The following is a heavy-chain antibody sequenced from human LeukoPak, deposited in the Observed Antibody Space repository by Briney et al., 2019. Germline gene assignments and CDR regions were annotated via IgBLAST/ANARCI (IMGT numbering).Heavy chain of an antibody. V-gene: IGHV4-59*08. CDR2: ISYIGST. CDR3: ARHNYDDYVFDI. J-gene: IGHJ3*02. Sequence: SETLSLTCAVSDDSLSSHYWTWIRQPPGKGLEWIGYISYIGSTNYNPSLKSRVTISIYTSKNQFSLSLSSVTAADTAVYYCARHNYDDYVFDIWGQGTKVTVSS. D-gene: IGHD4-17*01. CDR1: DDSLSSHY.